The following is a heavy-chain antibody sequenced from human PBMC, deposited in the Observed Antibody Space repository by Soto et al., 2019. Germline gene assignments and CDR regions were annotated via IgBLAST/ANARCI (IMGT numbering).Heavy chain of an antibody. CDR1: GFTFSSYG. CDR2: IWYDGSNK. Sequence: PGGSLRLSCAASGFTFSSYGMHWVRQAPGKGLEWVAVIWYDGSNKYYADSVKGRFTISRDNSKNTLYLQMNSLRAEDTAVYYCARGLVGVVGPAAMVSYYGMDVWGQGSTVTVSS. D-gene: IGHD2-2*01. CDR3: ARGLVGVVGPAAMVSYYGMDV. J-gene: IGHJ6*02. V-gene: IGHV3-33*08.